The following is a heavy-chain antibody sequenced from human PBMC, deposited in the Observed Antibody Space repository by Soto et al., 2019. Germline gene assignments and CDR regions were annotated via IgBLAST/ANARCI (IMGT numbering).Heavy chain of an antibody. V-gene: IGHV4-30-4*01. Sequence: LSLTFTVSGXSISSGDYYWSWIRQPPGKGLEWIGYIYYSGSTYYNPSLKSRVTISVDTSKNQFSLKLSSVTAADTAVYYCARADYGDSEKENWFDPWGQGTLVTVSS. D-gene: IGHD4-17*01. CDR3: ARADYGDSEKENWFDP. CDR1: GXSISSGDYY. J-gene: IGHJ5*02. CDR2: IYYSGST.